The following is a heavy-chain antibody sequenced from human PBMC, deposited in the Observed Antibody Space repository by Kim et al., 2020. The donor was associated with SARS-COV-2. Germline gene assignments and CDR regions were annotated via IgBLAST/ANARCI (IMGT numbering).Heavy chain of an antibody. CDR2: ISWDGGST. CDR3: AKDISQLGEGMDV. Sequence: GGSLRLSCAASGFTFDDYTMHWVRQAPGKGLEWVSLISWDGGSTYYADSVKGRFTISRDNSKNSLYLQMNSLRTEDTALYYCAKDISQLGEGMDVWGQGTTVTVSS. J-gene: IGHJ6*02. V-gene: IGHV3-43*01. D-gene: IGHD3-16*01. CDR1: GFTFDDYT.